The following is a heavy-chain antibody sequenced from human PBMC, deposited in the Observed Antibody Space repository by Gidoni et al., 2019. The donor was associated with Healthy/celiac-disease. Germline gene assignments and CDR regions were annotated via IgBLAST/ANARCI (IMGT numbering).Heavy chain of an antibody. D-gene: IGHD4-17*01. V-gene: IGHV1-18*01. CDR2: ISAYNGNT. CDR3: ARSTSTPLSVHYGNFDY. CDR1: GSPFTSYG. Sequence: QVQLVPSGAEVKKPGASVKVSCTASGSPFTSYGISWVRQAPGQGLEWMGWISAYNGNTNYAQKLQGRVTMTTDTSTSTAYRELRSLRSDDTAVYYCARSTSTPLSVHYGNFDYWGQGTLVTVSS. J-gene: IGHJ4*02.